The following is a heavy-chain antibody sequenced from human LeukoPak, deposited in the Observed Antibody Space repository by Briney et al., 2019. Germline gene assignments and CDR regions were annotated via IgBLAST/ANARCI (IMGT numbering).Heavy chain of an antibody. CDR2: INAGNGNT. CDR3: ARDLDSSREDV. D-gene: IGHD3-22*01. Sequence: GASVKVSCTASGYTFTSYAMHWVRQAPGQRLEWMGWINAGNGNTKYSQKFQGRVTITRDTSASTAYMELSSLRSEDTAVYYCARDLDSSREDVWGQGTTVTVSS. CDR1: GYTFTSYA. J-gene: IGHJ6*02. V-gene: IGHV1-3*01.